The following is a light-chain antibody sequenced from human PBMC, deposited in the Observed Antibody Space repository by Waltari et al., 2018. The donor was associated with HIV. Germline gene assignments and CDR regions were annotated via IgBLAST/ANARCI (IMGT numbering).Light chain of an antibody. Sequence: QSALTQPASVSGSPGQSITFPCTGTSSDVVDLHFVSWYQKHPGKAPRLIIYDVSHRPSGVSDRFSGSKSGNTASLTISGLQAEDEADYYCTSYASITSWVFGGGTKVTVL. CDR1: SSDVVDLHF. CDR2: DVS. CDR3: TSYASITSWV. V-gene: IGLV2-14*03. J-gene: IGLJ3*02.